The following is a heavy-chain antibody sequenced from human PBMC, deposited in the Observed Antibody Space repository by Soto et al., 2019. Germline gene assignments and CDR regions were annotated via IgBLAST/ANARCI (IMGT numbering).Heavy chain of an antibody. CDR1: GGSVSSGSYY. CDR3: ARGVRGDSPYYFDY. CDR2: IYYSGST. V-gene: IGHV4-61*01. Sequence: SETLSLTCTVSGGSVSSGSYYWSRIRQPPGKGLEWIGYIYYSGSTNYNPSLKSRVTISVDTSKNQLSLKLSSVTAADTAVYYCARGVRGDSPYYFDYWGQGTLVTVSS. D-gene: IGHD3-10*01. J-gene: IGHJ4*02.